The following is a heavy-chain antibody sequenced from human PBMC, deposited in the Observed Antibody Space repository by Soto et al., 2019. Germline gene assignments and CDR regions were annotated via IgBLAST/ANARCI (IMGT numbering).Heavy chain of an antibody. CDR3: ARGKATGHEYYYYGMDV. J-gene: IGHJ6*02. D-gene: IGHD5-12*01. CDR1: GGTFSSYA. CDR2: IIPIFGTA. V-gene: IGHV1-69*12. Sequence: QVQLVQSGAVVKKPGSSVKVSCKASGGTFSSYAISWVRQAPGQGLEWMGGIIPIFGTANYAQKFQGRVTITADESTSTAYMELSSLRSEDTAVYYCARGKATGHEYYYYGMDVWGQGTTVTVSS.